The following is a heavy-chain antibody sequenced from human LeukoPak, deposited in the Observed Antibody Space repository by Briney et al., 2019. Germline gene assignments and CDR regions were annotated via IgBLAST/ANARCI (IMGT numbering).Heavy chain of an antibody. V-gene: IGHV4-34*01. D-gene: IGHD5-18*01. CDR1: GGSFSGYY. Sequence: SETLSLTCAVYGGSFSGYYWSWIRQPPGKGLEWIGEINHSGSTNYNPSLKSRVTISVDTSKNRFSLKLSSVTAADTAVYYCARGRDTAMVYSGFDYWGRGTLVTVSS. CDR3: ARGRDTAMVYSGFDY. J-gene: IGHJ4*02. CDR2: INHSGST.